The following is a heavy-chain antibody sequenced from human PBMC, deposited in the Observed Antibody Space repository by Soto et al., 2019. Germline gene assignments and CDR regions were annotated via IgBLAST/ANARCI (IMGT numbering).Heavy chain of an antibody. CDR3: APLSVSLSGPYGIHV. CDR2: MLYSGLT. J-gene: IGHJ6*02. Sequence: PSETLSLTCSVSGYSVSSSDYYWAWTRQPPGKGLEWIGSMLYSGLTYYNPSLKSRVTLSVDTSKNQFSLRLNSVTASDTAVYYCAPLSVSLSGPYGIHVWGQGTTVTVSS. V-gene: IGHV4-39*01. CDR1: GYSVSSSDYY. D-gene: IGHD2-15*01.